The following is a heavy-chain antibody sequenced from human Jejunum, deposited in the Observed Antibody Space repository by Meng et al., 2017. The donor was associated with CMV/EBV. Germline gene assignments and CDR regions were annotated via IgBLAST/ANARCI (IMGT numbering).Heavy chain of an antibody. J-gene: IGHJ4*02. Sequence: FTFSSYAMGWVRQAPGKGLEWVSAISGSGGSTYYADSVKGRFTISRDNSKNTLYLQMNSLRAEDTAVYYCAKDFTIFGVVTTFDYWGQGTLVTVSS. CDR2: ISGSGGST. D-gene: IGHD3-3*01. CDR1: FTFSSYA. CDR3: AKDFTIFGVVTTFDY. V-gene: IGHV3-23*01.